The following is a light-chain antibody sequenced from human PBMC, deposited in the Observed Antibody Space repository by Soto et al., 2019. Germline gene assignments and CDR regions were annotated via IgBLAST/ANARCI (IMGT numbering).Light chain of an antibody. CDR2: EGS. CDR3: CSYAGSATFGV. V-gene: IGLV2-23*03. CDR1: SSDVGSYNL. Sequence: QSALTQPASLSGSPGQPITISCTGTSSDVGSYNLVSWYQQHPGKVRKLIIYEGSKRPSGVSIRFSGSKSGNTASLTISGLQAEDEADYYCCSYAGSATFGVFGGGTKVTVL. J-gene: IGLJ2*01.